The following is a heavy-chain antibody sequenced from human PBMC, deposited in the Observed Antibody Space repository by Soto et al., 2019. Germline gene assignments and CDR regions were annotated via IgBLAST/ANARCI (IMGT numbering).Heavy chain of an antibody. CDR2: IYYSGST. CDR3: ARGMTTVTTFDY. CDR1: GGSISSYY. Sequence: SETLSLTCTVSGGSISSYYWGWIRQPPGKGLEWIGSIYYSGSTYYNPSLKSRVTISVDRSKNQFSLKLSSVTAADTAVYYCARGMTTVTTFDYWGQGTLVTVSS. V-gene: IGHV4-39*07. J-gene: IGHJ4*02. D-gene: IGHD4-17*01.